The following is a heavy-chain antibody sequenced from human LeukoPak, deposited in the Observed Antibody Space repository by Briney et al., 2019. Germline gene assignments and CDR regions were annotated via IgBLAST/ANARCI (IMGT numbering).Heavy chain of an antibody. CDR3: ARAGDYYDSSGYPYYFDY. CDR1: GGSISSGGYY. V-gene: IGHV4-31*03. Sequence: SQTLPLTCTVSGGSISSGGYYWSWIRQHPGKGLAWIGYIYYSGSTYYNPSLKSRVTISVDTSKNQFSLKLSSVTAADTAVYYCARAGDYYDSSGYPYYFDYWGQGTLVTVST. J-gene: IGHJ4*02. CDR2: IYYSGST. D-gene: IGHD3-22*01.